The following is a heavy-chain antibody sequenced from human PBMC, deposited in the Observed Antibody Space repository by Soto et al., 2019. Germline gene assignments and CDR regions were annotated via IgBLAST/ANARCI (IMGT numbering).Heavy chain of an antibody. D-gene: IGHD3-3*02. CDR2: ITHSGGT. CDR1: GGSFSGYF. J-gene: IGHJ6*02. Sequence: QVQLQQWGAGLLKPSETLSLTCAVSGGSFSGYFWTWIRQAPGKGLEWIGEITHSGGTNYNSSLKSRVMFSVDTSKKQFSLFLSSVTPADTAVYYCARDRQFYHFWSGYENEGPDGLDVWGQGTTVTVSS. V-gene: IGHV4-34*02. CDR3: ARDRQFYHFWSGYENEGPDGLDV.